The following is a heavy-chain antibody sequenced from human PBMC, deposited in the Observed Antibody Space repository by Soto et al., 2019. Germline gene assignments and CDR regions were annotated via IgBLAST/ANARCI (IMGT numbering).Heavy chain of an antibody. Sequence: QVQLVESGGGVVQPGRSLRLSCAASGFTFSSYGMHWVRQAPGKGLEWVAVISYDGSNKYYADSVKGRFTISRDNSKNTLYLQMNSLRAEDTAVYYCAKDLGDGSTMGYWGQGTLVTVSS. J-gene: IGHJ4*02. V-gene: IGHV3-30*18. CDR1: GFTFSSYG. CDR3: AKDLGDGSTMGY. CDR2: ISYDGSNK. D-gene: IGHD1-26*01.